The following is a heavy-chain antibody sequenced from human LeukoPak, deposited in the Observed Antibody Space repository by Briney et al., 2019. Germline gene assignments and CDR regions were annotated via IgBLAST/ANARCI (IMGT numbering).Heavy chain of an antibody. CDR1: GFTFSSYG. J-gene: IGHJ4*02. Sequence: GGSLRLSCAASGFTFSSYGMSWVRQAPGKGLEWGSTISASGGNTHYADSVKGRFTISRDNSKNTLYVQMNSLRAEDTAVYHCAKDPSTLTLTDDYWGQGTLVTVSS. CDR2: ISASGGNT. V-gene: IGHV3-23*01. CDR3: AKDPSTLTLTDDY.